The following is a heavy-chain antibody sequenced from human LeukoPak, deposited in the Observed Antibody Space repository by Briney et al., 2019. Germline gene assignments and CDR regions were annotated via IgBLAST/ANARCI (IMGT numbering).Heavy chain of an antibody. Sequence: PGGSLRLSCAASGFTFSSYSMNWVRQAPGKGLEWVSSISSSSSYIYYADSVKGRFTISRDNAKNSLYLQMNSLRAEDTAVYYCARAPDPFCGGDCYSPDWGRGPLFTVSS. CDR3: ARAPDPFCGGDCYSPD. V-gene: IGHV3-21*01. D-gene: IGHD2-21*02. CDR2: ISSSSSYI. J-gene: IGHJ4*02. CDR1: GFTFSSYS.